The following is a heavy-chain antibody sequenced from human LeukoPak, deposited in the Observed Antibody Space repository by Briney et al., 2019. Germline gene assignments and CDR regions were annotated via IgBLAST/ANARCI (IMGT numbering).Heavy chain of an antibody. J-gene: IGHJ4*02. CDR3: ARDVGYCSGGSCYSEY. Sequence: GESLKISCKGSGYMFTTYWIGGVRQMPGKGLEWMGIIYPSDSDTRYSPSFQGQVTISVDKSISTAYLQWNSLKASDTAMYYCARDVGYCSGGSCYSEYWGPGTLVTVSS. D-gene: IGHD2-15*01. CDR2: IYPSDSDT. CDR1: GYMFTTYW. V-gene: IGHV5-51*01.